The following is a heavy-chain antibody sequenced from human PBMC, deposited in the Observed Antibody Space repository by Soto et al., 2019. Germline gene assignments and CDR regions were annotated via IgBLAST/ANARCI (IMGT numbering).Heavy chain of an antibody. Sequence: QVQLVPSGAEVKKPGASVKVSCKASGYIFTGYYMHWVRQAPGQGLEWMGWINPKSGGTNYAQKFQGRVTMSRDTSISTAYMELSRLRSDDTALYYCARDRELYTSGWYGWWYFDLWGRGTLVTVSS. D-gene: IGHD6-19*01. J-gene: IGHJ2*01. CDR1: GYIFTGYY. CDR3: ARDRELYTSGWYGWWYFDL. CDR2: INPKSGGT. V-gene: IGHV1-2*02.